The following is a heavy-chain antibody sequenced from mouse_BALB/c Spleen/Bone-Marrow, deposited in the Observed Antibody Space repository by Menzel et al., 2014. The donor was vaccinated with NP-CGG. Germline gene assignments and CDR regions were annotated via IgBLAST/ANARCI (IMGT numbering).Heavy chain of an antibody. CDR2: INPSNGGT. V-gene: IGHV1S81*02. Sequence: QVQLQQPGAELVKPGASVRLSCKASGYTFTNYYMYWVKQRPGQGLEWIGEINPSNGGTNFNEEFKSKATLTVDKSSNTTYMQLSSLTSEDSAVYYCTRSGNYLFAYWGQGTLVTVSA. CDR1: GYTFTNYY. D-gene: IGHD2-1*01. CDR3: TRSGNYLFAY. J-gene: IGHJ3*01.